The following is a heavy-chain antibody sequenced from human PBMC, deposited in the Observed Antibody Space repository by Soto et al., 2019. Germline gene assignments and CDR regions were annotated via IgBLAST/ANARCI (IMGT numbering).Heavy chain of an antibody. Sequence: GGSLRLSCAASGFIFSDYYMSWVRQTPGKGLEWISYISTRSTYTNYADSVKGRFTISRDNTKNSLYLQMDSLRVEDTAVYYCARDLSWKRGKVGRYYYGMDVWGPGTTVTVSS. CDR1: GFIFSDYY. CDR3: ARDLSWKRGKVGRYYYGMDV. V-gene: IGHV3-11*06. D-gene: IGHD1-1*01. J-gene: IGHJ6*02. CDR2: ISTRSTYT.